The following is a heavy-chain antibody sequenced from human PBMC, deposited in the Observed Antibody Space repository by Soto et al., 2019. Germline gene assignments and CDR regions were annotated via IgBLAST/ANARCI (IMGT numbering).Heavy chain of an antibody. D-gene: IGHD3-22*01. CDR2: IYSGGST. Sequence: PGGSLRLSCAASGFTVSSNYMSWVRQAPGKGLEWVSVIYSGGSTYYADSVKGRFTISRDNSKNTLYLQMNSLRAEDTAVYYCAKGPAVYYYDSSAPYYFDYWGQGTLVTVSS. V-gene: IGHV3-66*01. CDR1: GFTVSSNY. J-gene: IGHJ4*02. CDR3: AKGPAVYYYDSSAPYYFDY.